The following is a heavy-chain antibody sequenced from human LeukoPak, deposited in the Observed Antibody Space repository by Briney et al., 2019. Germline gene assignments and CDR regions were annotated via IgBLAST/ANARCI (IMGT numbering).Heavy chain of an antibody. Sequence: PGRSLRLSCAASGFTFDDYAMHWVRQAPGKGLEWVSGISWNSGSIGYADSVKGRFTISRDNAKNSLYLQMNSLRAEDTAVYYCARGPYGSGSYYDHPQAFDIWGQGTMVTVSS. CDR3: ARGPYGSGSYYDHPQAFDI. CDR2: ISWNSGSI. J-gene: IGHJ3*02. V-gene: IGHV3-9*01. CDR1: GFTFDDYA. D-gene: IGHD3-10*01.